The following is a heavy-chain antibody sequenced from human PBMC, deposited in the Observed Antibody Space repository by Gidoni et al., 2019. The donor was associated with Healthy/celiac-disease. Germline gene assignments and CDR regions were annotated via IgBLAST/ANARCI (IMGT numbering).Heavy chain of an antibody. CDR1: GFTFSSYA. CDR2: ISGSGGST. D-gene: IGHD3-22*01. J-gene: IGHJ4*02. CDR3: AKDGLALPGGYYDSSGYSHFDY. V-gene: IGHV3-23*01. Sequence: EVQLLESGGGLVQPGGSLRLSCAASGFTFSSYAISWVRQAPGKGLEWVSAISGSGGSTYYADSVKGRFTISRDNSKNTLYLQMNSLRAEDTAVYDCAKDGLALPGGYYDSSGYSHFDYWGQGTLVTVSS.